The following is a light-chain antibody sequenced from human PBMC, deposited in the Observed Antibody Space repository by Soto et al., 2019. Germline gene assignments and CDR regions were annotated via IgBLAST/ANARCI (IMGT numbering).Light chain of an antibody. Sequence: QSALTQPASVSGSLGQSITLSCTGSGGDIGAYNYVSWYQQHPGKAPKLIISGVTHRPSGVSSRFSASKSAYTASLTISALQAEDEADYYCSSFTTTYCYVFGPGTQLTVL. CDR2: GVT. J-gene: IGLJ1*01. V-gene: IGLV2-14*01. CDR3: SSFTTTYCYV. CDR1: GGDIGAYNY.